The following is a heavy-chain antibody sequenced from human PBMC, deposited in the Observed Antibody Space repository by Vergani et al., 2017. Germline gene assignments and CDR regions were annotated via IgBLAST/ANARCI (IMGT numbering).Heavy chain of an antibody. D-gene: IGHD5-18*01. CDR3: SRGRGYSFGYSDY. CDR1: GFSFGDYA. Sequence: EVQLVESGGGLVPPGRSLRLSCAASGFSFGDYAMTWVRQAPGKGLEWVAFIRNKAYGGTTEYAASVKGRFTITRDDSKRLAYLQLSGLKTEDTAVYFCSRGRGYSFGYSDYLGQGTLGTGSS. J-gene: IGHJ4*02. CDR2: IRNKAYGGTT. V-gene: IGHV3-49*04.